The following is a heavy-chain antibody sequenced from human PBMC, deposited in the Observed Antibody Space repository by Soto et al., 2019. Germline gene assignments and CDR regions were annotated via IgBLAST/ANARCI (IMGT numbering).Heavy chain of an antibody. D-gene: IGHD2-8*01. Sequence: PGESLKISCKGSGYSFTSYWISWVRQMPGKGLEWMGRIDPSDSYTNYSPSFQGHVTISADKSISTAYLQWSSLKASDTAMYYCARQGYCTNGVCYIWGYSYGMDVWGQAPTVTVSS. CDR3: ARQGYCTNGVCYIWGYSYGMDV. CDR2: IDPSDSYT. CDR1: GYSFTSYW. V-gene: IGHV5-10-1*01. J-gene: IGHJ6*02.